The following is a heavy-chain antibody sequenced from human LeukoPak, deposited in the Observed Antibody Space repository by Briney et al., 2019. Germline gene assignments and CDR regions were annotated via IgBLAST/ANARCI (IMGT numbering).Heavy chain of an antibody. CDR2: VYYSGST. Sequence: SETLSLTCTVSGGSISGGGYYWGWIRQPPGKGLEWIGIVYYSGSTYYNPSLKSRVTISVDTSKNQFSLKLSSVTAADTAVYYCARLVSFYHYDTSGHFDYWGQGTLVTVSS. J-gene: IGHJ4*02. D-gene: IGHD3-22*01. CDR3: ARLVSFYHYDTSGHFDY. V-gene: IGHV4-39*01. CDR1: GGSISGGGYY.